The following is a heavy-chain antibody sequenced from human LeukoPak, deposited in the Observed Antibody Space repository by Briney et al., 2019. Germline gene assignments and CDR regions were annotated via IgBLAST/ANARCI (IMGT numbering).Heavy chain of an antibody. Sequence: ASVRVSCKASGYTFVEYHLHWVRQAPGQGLEWMGWINTNTGIPTYAQGFTGRFVFSLDASVSTTYLQISSLKAEDTAVYYCARMKCSGGSCYSNYWGQGTLVTVSS. V-gene: IGHV7-4-1*02. CDR3: ARMKCSGGSCYSNY. CDR2: INTNTGIP. J-gene: IGHJ4*02. D-gene: IGHD2-15*01. CDR1: GYTFVEYH.